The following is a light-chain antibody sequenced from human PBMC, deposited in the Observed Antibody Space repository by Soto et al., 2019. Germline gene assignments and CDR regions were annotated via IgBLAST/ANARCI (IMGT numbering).Light chain of an antibody. Sequence: QSVLTQPPSASGSPGQSVTISCTGTSSDVGGYNYVSWYQQHPDRAPRLMIYEVSKRPSGVPDRFSGSKSGNTASLTVSGLQAEDEADYYCSSYADSTLLFGGGTKVTVL. CDR3: SSYADSTLL. CDR1: SSDVGGYNY. J-gene: IGLJ2*01. CDR2: EVS. V-gene: IGLV2-8*01.